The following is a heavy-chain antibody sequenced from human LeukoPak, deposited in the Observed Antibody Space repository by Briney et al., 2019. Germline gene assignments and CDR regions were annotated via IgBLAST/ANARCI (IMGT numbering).Heavy chain of an antibody. J-gene: IGHJ4*02. CDR3: AREGGYSGYDFDY. V-gene: IGHV1-2*02. CDR2: INPNSGGT. Sequence: GGSVKVSCKASGYTFTGYYMHWVRQAPGQGLEWMGWINPNSGGTNYAQKFQGRVTMASDTSISTAYMELSRLRSDDTAVYYCAREGGYSGYDFDYWGQGTLVTVSS. D-gene: IGHD5-12*01. CDR1: GYTFTGYY.